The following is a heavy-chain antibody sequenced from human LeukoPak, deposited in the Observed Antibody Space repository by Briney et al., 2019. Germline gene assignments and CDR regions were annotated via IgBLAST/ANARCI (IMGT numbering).Heavy chain of an antibody. CDR2: INHSGST. D-gene: IGHD5-24*01. CDR1: GGSFSGYY. CDR3: ARRRRDGYNRLAYYFDY. Sequence: SETLSLTFAVYGGSFSGYYWSWIRQPPGKGLEWIGEINHSGSTNYNPSPKSRVTISVDTSKNQFSLKLSSVTAADAAVYYCARRRRDGYNRLAYYFDYWGQGTLVTVSS. V-gene: IGHV4-34*01. J-gene: IGHJ4*02.